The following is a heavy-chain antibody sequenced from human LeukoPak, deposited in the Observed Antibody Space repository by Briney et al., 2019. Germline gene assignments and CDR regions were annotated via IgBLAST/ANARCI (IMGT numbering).Heavy chain of an antibody. D-gene: IGHD6-13*01. CDR3: AKDEGSSSSPPDY. J-gene: IGHJ4*02. Sequence: GGSLRLSCAASGFTFSSYAMSWVRQAPGKGLEWVSVISGSGGSTYYADSVKGRFTISRDNSKNTLYLQMNSLRAEDTAVYYCAKDEGSSSSPPDYWGQGTLVTVSS. CDR2: ISGSGGST. CDR1: GFTFSSYA. V-gene: IGHV3-23*01.